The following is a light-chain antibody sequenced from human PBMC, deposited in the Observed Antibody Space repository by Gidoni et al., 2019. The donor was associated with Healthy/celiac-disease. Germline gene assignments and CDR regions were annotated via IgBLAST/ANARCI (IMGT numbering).Light chain of an antibody. CDR2: EVS. Sequence: QSALTQPPSASGCPGQSVTISCTGTNSDVGGYNYVPWYQQHPGKAPKLMIYEVSKRPSGVPDRFSGSKSGNTASLTVSGLQAEDEADYYCSSYAGSNNLGVFGGGTKLTVL. CDR3: SSYAGSNNLGV. J-gene: IGLJ3*02. CDR1: NSDVGGYNY. V-gene: IGLV2-8*01.